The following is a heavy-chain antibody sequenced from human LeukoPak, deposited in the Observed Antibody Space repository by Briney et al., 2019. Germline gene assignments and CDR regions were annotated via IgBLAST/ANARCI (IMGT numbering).Heavy chain of an antibody. J-gene: IGHJ3*02. D-gene: IGHD5-24*01. Sequence: SETLSLTCAVYGGSFSGYYWSWIRQPPGKGLEWIGEINHSGSTNYNPSLKSRVTISVDTSKNQFSLKLSSVTAADTAVYYCAAWGRDGYNFDAFDIWGQGTMVTVSS. CDR1: GGSFSGYY. CDR2: INHSGST. V-gene: IGHV4-34*01. CDR3: AAWGRDGYNFDAFDI.